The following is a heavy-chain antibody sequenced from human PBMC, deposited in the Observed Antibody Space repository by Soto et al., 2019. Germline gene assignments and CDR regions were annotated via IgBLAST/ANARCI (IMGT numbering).Heavy chain of an antibody. Sequence: GGSLRLSCATSGFTFDDYAMHWVRQAPGKGLEWVSGIRWNSGSIGYADSVKGRFTISRDNAKNSLYLQMNSLRAEDTALYYCAKDKRFLEWSIPPYYMDVWGKGTTVTVSS. CDR3: AKDKRFLEWSIPPYYMDV. CDR1: GFTFDDYA. J-gene: IGHJ6*03. D-gene: IGHD3-3*01. CDR2: IRWNSGSI. V-gene: IGHV3-9*01.